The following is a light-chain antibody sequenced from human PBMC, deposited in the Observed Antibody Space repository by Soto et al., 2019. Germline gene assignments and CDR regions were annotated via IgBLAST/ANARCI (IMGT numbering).Light chain of an antibody. CDR3: MQALQTPLT. V-gene: IGKV2-28*01. Sequence: DIVMTQSPLSLPVTPGEPASISCRSSQSLLHRSGYNYLTWYLQKPGQSPQLLIYLGSSRASGVPHRFSGSGSGTDFTLKISRVEAEDVGVYYCMQALQTPLTFGGGTKVEIK. CDR2: LGS. J-gene: IGKJ4*01. CDR1: QSLLHRSGYNY.